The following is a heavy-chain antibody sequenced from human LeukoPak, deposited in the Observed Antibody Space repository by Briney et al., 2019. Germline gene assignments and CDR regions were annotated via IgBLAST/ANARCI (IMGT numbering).Heavy chain of an antibody. J-gene: IGHJ4*02. CDR2: MYTSGST. Sequence: SETLSLTCTVSGGSISSGSYYWSWIRQPAGKGLEWIGRMYTSGSTNYNPSLKSRVTISVDTSKKQFCLKLSSVTAADTAVYYCARLNRRYSSSWYFDYWGQGTLVTVSS. CDR3: ARLNRRYSSSWYFDY. D-gene: IGHD6-13*01. CDR1: GGSISSGSYY. V-gene: IGHV4-61*02.